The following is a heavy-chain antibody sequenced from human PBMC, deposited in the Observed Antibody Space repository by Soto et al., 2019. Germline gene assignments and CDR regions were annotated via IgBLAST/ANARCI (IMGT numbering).Heavy chain of an antibody. CDR3: ARTYYYDSSGYSIREYWFDP. CDR1: GGSISSGGYY. D-gene: IGHD3-22*01. CDR2: IYYSGST. J-gene: IGHJ5*02. V-gene: IGHV4-61*08. Sequence: PSETLSLTCTVSGGSISSGGYYWSWIRQHPGKGLEWIGYIYYSGSTNYNPSLKSRVTISVDTSKNQFSLKLSSVTAADTAVYYCARTYYYDSSGYSIREYWFDPWGQGTLVTVSS.